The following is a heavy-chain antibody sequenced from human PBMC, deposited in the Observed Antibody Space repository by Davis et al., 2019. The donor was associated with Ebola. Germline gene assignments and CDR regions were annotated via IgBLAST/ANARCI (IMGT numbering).Heavy chain of an antibody. CDR2: INYSGST. D-gene: IGHD3-10*01. CDR3: ARGGGFGGYGMDV. Sequence: MPSETLSLTCAVSGGSFSGYYWTWIRQLPGKGLEWIGEINYSGSTNYNPSLKSRVTISVDTSKNQFSLKLSSVTAADTAVYYCARGGGFGGYGMDVWGQGTTVTVSS. J-gene: IGHJ6*02. V-gene: IGHV4-34*01. CDR1: GGSFSGYY.